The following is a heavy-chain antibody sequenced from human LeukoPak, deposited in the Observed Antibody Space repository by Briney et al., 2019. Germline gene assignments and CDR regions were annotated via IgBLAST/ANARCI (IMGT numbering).Heavy chain of an antibody. Sequence: PGRSLRLSCAASGFTFSGYGMHWVRQAPGKGLEWVAVIWYDGSNKYYADSVKGRFTISRDNSKNTLYLQMNSLRAEDSAVYYCARDQNWGGIAIDYWGQGTLVTVSS. CDR2: IWYDGSNK. CDR3: ARDQNWGGIAIDY. D-gene: IGHD3-16*01. CDR1: GFTFSGYG. J-gene: IGHJ4*02. V-gene: IGHV3-33*01.